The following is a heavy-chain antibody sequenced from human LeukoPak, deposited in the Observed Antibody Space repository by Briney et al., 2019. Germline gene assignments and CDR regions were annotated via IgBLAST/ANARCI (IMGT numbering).Heavy chain of an antibody. Sequence: SETLSLTCTVSGDSMSSYYWNWIRQPPGKGLEWIGSIYYSGSTYYNPSLKSRVAISVDTSKNQFSLKLSSVTAADTAVYYCARGRTGSVPYYYYYMDVWGKGTTVTVSS. V-gene: IGHV4-39*07. J-gene: IGHJ6*03. CDR1: GDSMSSYY. CDR3: ARGRTGSVPYYYYYMDV. CDR2: IYYSGST. D-gene: IGHD1-1*01.